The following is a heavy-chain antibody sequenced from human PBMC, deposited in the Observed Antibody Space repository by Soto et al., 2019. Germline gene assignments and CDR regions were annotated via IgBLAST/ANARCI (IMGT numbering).Heavy chain of an antibody. Sequence: ASVKVSCKASGYTFTGYYMHWVRQARGEGLEWMGWINPNSGGTNYAQKFQGRVTMTRDTSISTAYMELSRLRSDDTAVYYCASGRVHPIAAYYYYGMDVWGQGTTVTVSS. CDR1: GYTFTGYY. CDR3: ASGRVHPIAAYYYYGMDV. J-gene: IGHJ6*02. V-gene: IGHV1-2*02. CDR2: INPNSGGT. D-gene: IGHD6-13*01.